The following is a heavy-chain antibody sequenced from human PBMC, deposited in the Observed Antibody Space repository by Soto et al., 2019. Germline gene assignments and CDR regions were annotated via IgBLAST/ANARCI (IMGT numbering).Heavy chain of an antibody. V-gene: IGHV1-69*13. CDR3: ARDRGIFGVVIKPHYYYYYGMDV. J-gene: IGHJ6*02. CDR1: GKTPTGYY. CDR2: IIPIFGTA. D-gene: IGHD3-3*01. Sequence: ASVKVSCKTSGKTPTGYYIHWVRQAPGQGLEWMGGIIPIFGTANYAQKFQGRVTITADESTSTAYMELSSLRSEDTAVYYCARDRGIFGVVIKPHYYYYYGMDVWGQGTTVTVSS.